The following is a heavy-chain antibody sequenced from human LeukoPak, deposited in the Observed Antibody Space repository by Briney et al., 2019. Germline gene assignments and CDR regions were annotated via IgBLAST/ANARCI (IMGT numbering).Heavy chain of an antibody. CDR3: ARDSHQNPLGY. Sequence: GGSLRLSCAASGFTFSSYGMHWVRQAPGKGLEWVAVISYDGSNKYYADSVKGRFTISRDNSKNTLYLQMNSLRAEDTAVYYCARDSHQNPLGYWGQGTLVTVSS. CDR2: ISYDGSNK. J-gene: IGHJ4*02. D-gene: IGHD7-27*01. CDR1: GFTFSSYG. V-gene: IGHV3-30*03.